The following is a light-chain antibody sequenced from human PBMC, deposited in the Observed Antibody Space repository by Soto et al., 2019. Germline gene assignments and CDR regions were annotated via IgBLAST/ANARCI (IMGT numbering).Light chain of an antibody. CDR3: QQYNSYPWT. J-gene: IGKJ1*01. CDR2: DAS. V-gene: IGKV1-5*01. CDR1: QSISSW. Sequence: DIQMTQSPSTLSASVGDRVTITCRASQSISSWLAWYQQKPGKAPKLLIYDASNLESGVPSRFSGSGSGTEFTPTISSLQPDDFATYYCQQYNSYPWTFGQGTKVDIK.